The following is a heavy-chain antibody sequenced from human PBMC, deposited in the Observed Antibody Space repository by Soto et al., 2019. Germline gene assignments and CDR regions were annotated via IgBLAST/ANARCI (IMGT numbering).Heavy chain of an antibody. CDR2: IIPVFGTP. Sequence: GASVKVSCKASGCTLSRYAISCVRLAPGQVLEWMGGIIPVFGTPKYAQKFQGRVTITADESTSTAYMELRSLRSEDTAVYYCARVSDCSGGGCYSSFDYWGQGTLVTVSS. CDR3: ARVSDCSGGGCYSSFDY. D-gene: IGHD2-15*01. V-gene: IGHV1-69*13. J-gene: IGHJ4*02. CDR1: GCTLSRYA.